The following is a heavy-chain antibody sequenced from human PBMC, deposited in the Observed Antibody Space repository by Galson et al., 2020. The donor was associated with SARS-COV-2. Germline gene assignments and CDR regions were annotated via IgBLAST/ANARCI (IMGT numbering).Heavy chain of an antibody. D-gene: IGHD2-21*01. CDR1: GGSISSGGYY. CDR2: ISYGAST. J-gene: IGHJ4*02. CDR3: ARGAEFSVVVPIVYDY. Sequence: ASETLSLTCTVSGGSISSGGYYWSWIRQPPGKGLEWIGYISYGASTYYNPSLKSRLTISIDTAKNQFSLMLTSVTAADTAVYYCARGAEFSVVVPIVYDYWGQGTLVSVSS. V-gene: IGHV4-31*03.